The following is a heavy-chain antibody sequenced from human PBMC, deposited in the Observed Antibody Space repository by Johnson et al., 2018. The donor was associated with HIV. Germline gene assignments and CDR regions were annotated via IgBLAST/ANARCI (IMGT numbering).Heavy chain of an antibody. D-gene: IGHD1-7*01. CDR1: RFTFSSYG. V-gene: IGHV3-23*04. CDR2: IGVSGDST. Sequence: MQLVESGGGLVQPGRSLRLSCVASRFTFSSYGMHWVRQAPGKGLEWVSGIGVSGDSTYYADSVKGRFTISRDNSKNTMYLQMTSLRAEDTAVYYCARDQAGTTDDAFDIWGQGTMVTVSS. CDR3: ARDQAGTTDDAFDI. J-gene: IGHJ3*02.